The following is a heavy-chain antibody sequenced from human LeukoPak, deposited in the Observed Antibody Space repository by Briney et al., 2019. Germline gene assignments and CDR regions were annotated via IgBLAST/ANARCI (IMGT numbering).Heavy chain of an antibody. CDR3: AKYGSGSYYNGLDYFQH. D-gene: IGHD3-10*01. Sequence: GASVKVSCKASGYTFTSYGISWVRQAPGQRLEWMGWINAGNGNTKYSQKFQGRVTITRDTSASTAYMELSSLRSEDTAVYYCAKYGSGSYYNGLDYFQHWGQGTLVTASS. CDR1: GYTFTSYG. J-gene: IGHJ1*01. V-gene: IGHV1-3*01. CDR2: INAGNGNT.